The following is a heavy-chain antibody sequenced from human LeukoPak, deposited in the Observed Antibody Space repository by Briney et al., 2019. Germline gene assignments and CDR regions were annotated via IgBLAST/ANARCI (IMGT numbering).Heavy chain of an antibody. CDR3: AKGGSYAPLDY. CDR1: GFTFSNSA. J-gene: IGHJ4*02. V-gene: IGHV3-23*01. D-gene: IGHD1-26*01. Sequence: GGSLRLSCTASGFTFSNSAMTWVRQAPGKGLEWVSAISNGGGNSVYTDSVKDRFTISRDNSKNTLYLQMDSLRAEDTALYHCAKGGSYAPLDYWGQGTLVTVSS. CDR2: ISNGGGNS.